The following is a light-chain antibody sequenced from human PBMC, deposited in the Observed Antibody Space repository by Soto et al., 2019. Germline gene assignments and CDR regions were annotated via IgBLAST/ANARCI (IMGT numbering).Light chain of an antibody. CDR2: EAS. CDR3: QQYYYWWT. CDR1: ESISSH. J-gene: IGKJ1*01. Sequence: EIVMTQSPATLSVSPGERATLSCRASESISSHLAWYQQKPGQAPRLLIYEASTRATGISARFSGSGSRTEFTLPISSLQSEDFAVYYCQQYYYWWTFGQGTRVEIK. V-gene: IGKV3-15*01.